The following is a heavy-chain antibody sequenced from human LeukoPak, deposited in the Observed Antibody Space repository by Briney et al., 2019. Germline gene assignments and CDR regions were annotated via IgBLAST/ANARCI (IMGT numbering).Heavy chain of an antibody. D-gene: IGHD3-22*01. V-gene: IGHV3-43*02. CDR3: AKGVNTISFTFDY. CDR1: GFIFHDYS. CDR2: ISGDGVTT. J-gene: IGHJ4*02. Sequence: GGSLRLSCAASGFIFHDYSMHWVRQTPGKGLEWVSLISGDGVTTYYADSVKGRFTISRDNHEDSLYLQMNILKPEDTAFYYCAKGVNTISFTFDYWGRGNLVTVSS.